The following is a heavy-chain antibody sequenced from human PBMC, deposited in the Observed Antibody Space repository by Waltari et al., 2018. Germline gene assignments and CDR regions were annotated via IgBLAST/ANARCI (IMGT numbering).Heavy chain of an antibody. Sequence: QVQLVESGGGLVKPGGSLRLSCATSGFTFSDYYMSWLRQAPGQGLEWVSYISSSGSTIYYADSVKGRFTISRDNAKNSLYLQMNSLRAEDTAVYYCARDGKRYSYGYIYYYYGMDVWGQGTTVTVSS. CDR2: ISSSGSTI. J-gene: IGHJ6*02. CDR1: GFTFSDYY. V-gene: IGHV3-11*01. CDR3: ARDGKRYSYGYIYYYYGMDV. D-gene: IGHD5-18*01.